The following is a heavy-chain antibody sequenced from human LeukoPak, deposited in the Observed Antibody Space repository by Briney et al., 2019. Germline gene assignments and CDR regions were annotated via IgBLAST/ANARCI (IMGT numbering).Heavy chain of an antibody. CDR1: GFTFSSYA. CDR3: ARPKYSYGSFDY. D-gene: IGHD5-18*01. Sequence: GRSLRLSCAASGFTFSSYAMHWVRQAPGKGLEWVSGISWNSGSIGYADSVKGRFTISRDNAKNSLYLQMNSLRAEDTAVYYCARPKYSYGSFDYWGQGTLVTVSS. J-gene: IGHJ4*02. CDR2: ISWNSGSI. V-gene: IGHV3-9*01.